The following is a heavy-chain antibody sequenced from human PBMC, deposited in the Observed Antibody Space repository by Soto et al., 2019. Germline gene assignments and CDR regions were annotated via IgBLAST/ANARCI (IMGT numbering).Heavy chain of an antibody. J-gene: IGHJ4*02. CDR3: AREWSYFDY. V-gene: IGHV3-7*01. CDR1: GFTFSSFY. Sequence: DVQLVESGGALVQPGGSLRLSCVASGFTFSSFYTGWVRQAPGKGLEWVANIKQAGSEKYYVDSVKGRFTISRDDAKNSLYLQMNSLRAEDTAVYYCAREWSYFDYWGQGTLVTVSS. D-gene: IGHD3-3*01. CDR2: IKQAGSEK.